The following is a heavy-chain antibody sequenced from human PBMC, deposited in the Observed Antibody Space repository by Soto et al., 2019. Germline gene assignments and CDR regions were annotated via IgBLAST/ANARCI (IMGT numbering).Heavy chain of an antibody. CDR1: GYTFTSNA. D-gene: IGHD4-17*01. J-gene: IGHJ6*02. Sequence: ASVKVSCKASGYTFTSNAIHLVRQAPGQRLEWMGWINAGNGNTKYSQNFQGRVTITSDTSASTAYMELNSLRSEDTAVYYCARDGTTVVTLNYYYYGMDVWGQGTTVTVSS. V-gene: IGHV1-3*01. CDR3: ARDGTTVVTLNYYYYGMDV. CDR2: INAGNGNT.